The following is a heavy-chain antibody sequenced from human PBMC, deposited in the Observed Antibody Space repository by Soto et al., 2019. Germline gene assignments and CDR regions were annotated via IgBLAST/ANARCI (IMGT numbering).Heavy chain of an antibody. D-gene: IGHD3-22*01. CDR3: ARASSSAYYRILDY. V-gene: IGHV3-74*01. Sequence: EVQLVESGGGLVQPGGSLRLSCAASGFTFSSYWMHWVRQAPGKGLVWVSRISSDDSSTNYADSVKGRFTISRDNAKNTLYLQMNSLRAEDTAVYYCARASSSAYYRILDYWGQGTLVTVSS. J-gene: IGHJ4*02. CDR2: ISSDDSST. CDR1: GFTFSSYW.